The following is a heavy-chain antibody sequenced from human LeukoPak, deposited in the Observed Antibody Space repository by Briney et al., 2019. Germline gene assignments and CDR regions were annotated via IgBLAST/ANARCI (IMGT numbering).Heavy chain of an antibody. Sequence: RPSETLSLTYAVYGGSFSGYYWSWIRQPPGKGLEWIGEINHSGSTNYNPSLKSRVTISVDTSKNQFSLKLSSVTAADTAVYYCARGLPYYDFWSGYYTSAFDYWGQGTLVTVSS. CDR3: ARGLPYYDFWSGYYTSAFDY. CDR2: INHSGST. D-gene: IGHD3-3*01. CDR1: GGSFSGYY. J-gene: IGHJ4*02. V-gene: IGHV4-34*01.